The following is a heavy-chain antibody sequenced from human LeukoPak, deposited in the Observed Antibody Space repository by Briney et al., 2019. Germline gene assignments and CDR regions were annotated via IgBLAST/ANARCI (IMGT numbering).Heavy chain of an antibody. Sequence: AGGSLRLSCAASGFTFSSYSMNWVRQAPGKGLEWVSSISSSSSYIYYADSVKGRFTISRDNAKNSLYLQMNSLRAEDTAVYYCARGGEEGATAGHFDYWGQGTLVTVSS. V-gene: IGHV3-21*04. D-gene: IGHD1-26*01. CDR1: GFTFSSYS. CDR2: ISSSSSYI. J-gene: IGHJ4*02. CDR3: ARGGEEGATAGHFDY.